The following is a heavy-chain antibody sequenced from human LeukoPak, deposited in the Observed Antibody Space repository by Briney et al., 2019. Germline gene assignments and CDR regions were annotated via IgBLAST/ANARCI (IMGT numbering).Heavy chain of an antibody. Sequence: GGSLRLSWAASGFTFSRFGMNWVRQAPGKGLEWVSYISSTGSPIYYADSVKGRFTISRDNAKNSLYLQMNSLRDDDTAVYYCAQKGGTDYWGQGTLVTVSS. J-gene: IGHJ4*02. V-gene: IGHV3-48*02. D-gene: IGHD2-15*01. CDR1: GFTFSRFG. CDR2: ISSTGSPI. CDR3: AQKGGTDY.